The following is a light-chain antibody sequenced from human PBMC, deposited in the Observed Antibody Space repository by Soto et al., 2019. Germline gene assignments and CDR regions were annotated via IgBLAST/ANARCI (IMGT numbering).Light chain of an antibody. Sequence: SVLTQPPSASGTPGQRVTLSCSGSSSNIGSNTVNWYQQLPGTAPKLLIYRNNQRPSGVPDRFSGSKSGTSASLAISGLQSEDEADYYCAAWDDSLNGLVVFGGGTQLTVL. J-gene: IGLJ2*01. CDR1: SSNIGSNT. V-gene: IGLV1-44*01. CDR3: AAWDDSLNGLVV. CDR2: RNN.